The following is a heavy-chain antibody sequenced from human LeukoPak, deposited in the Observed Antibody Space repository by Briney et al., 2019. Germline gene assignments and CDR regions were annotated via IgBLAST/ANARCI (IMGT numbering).Heavy chain of an antibody. CDR2: IIPIFGTA. CDR3: ARGIAARPAYYYMDV. J-gene: IGHJ6*03. D-gene: IGHD6-6*01. CDR1: GGTFSSYA. Sequence: ASVKVSCKASGGTFSSYAISWVRQAPGQGLEWMGGIIPIFGTANYAQKFQGRVTITTDGSTSTAYMELSSLRSEDTAVYYCARGIAARPAYYYMDVWGKGTTVTVSS. V-gene: IGHV1-69*05.